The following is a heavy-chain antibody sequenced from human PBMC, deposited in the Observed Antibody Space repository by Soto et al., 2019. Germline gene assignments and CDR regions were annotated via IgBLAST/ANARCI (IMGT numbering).Heavy chain of an antibody. CDR2: IYYSGST. J-gene: IGHJ4*02. CDR1: GGSISSSSYY. D-gene: IGHD3-22*01. CDR3: ARLVPYYYDSSGILNGYYFDY. V-gene: IGHV4-39*01. Sequence: SETLSLTCTVSGGSISSSSYYWGWIRQPPGKGLEWTGSIYYSGSTYYNPSLKSRVTISVDTSKNQFSLKLSSVTAADTAVYYCARLVPYYYDSSGILNGYYFDYWGQGTLVTVSS.